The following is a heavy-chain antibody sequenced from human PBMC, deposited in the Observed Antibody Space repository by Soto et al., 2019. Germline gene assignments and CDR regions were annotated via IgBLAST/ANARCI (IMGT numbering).Heavy chain of an antibody. V-gene: IGHV4-39*01. CDR2: IYYSGST. CDR3: ARLVVGATKDLGVDY. CDR1: GGSISSSSYY. Sequence: SETLSLTCTVSGGSISSSSYYWGWIRQPPGKGLEWIGSIYYSGSTYYNPSLKSRVTISVDTSKNQFSLKLSSVTAADTAVYYCARLVVGATKDLGVDYWGQGTLVTVSS. D-gene: IGHD1-26*01. J-gene: IGHJ4*02.